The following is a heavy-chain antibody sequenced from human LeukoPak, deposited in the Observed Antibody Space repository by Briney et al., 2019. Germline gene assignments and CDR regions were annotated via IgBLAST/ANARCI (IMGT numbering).Heavy chain of an antibody. CDR3: ARGGWNSEYHFFDY. CDR1: GFTFRNYW. V-gene: IGHV3-7*04. D-gene: IGHD1-1*01. J-gene: IGHJ4*02. Sequence: GGSLRLSCAASGFTFRNYWMSWVRQAPGRGLEWVAKITIDGSEEDYVDSVKGRFTISRDNSKNTLYLEMNSLIAEDTALYYCARGGWNSEYHFFDYWGQGALVTVSS. CDR2: ITIDGSEE.